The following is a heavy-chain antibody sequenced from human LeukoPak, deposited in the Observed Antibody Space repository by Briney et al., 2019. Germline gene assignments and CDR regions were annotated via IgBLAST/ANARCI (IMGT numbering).Heavy chain of an antibody. CDR2: IYYSGST. V-gene: IGHV4-59*01. CDR1: GGSISSYY. Sequence: SETLSLTCTVSGGSISSYYWSWIRQPPGKGLEWIGYIYYSGSTNYNPSLESRVTISVDTSKNQFSLKLSSVTAADTAVYYCARGYSGYDLAYYFDYWGQGTLVTVSS. D-gene: IGHD5-12*01. J-gene: IGHJ4*02. CDR3: ARGYSGYDLAYYFDY.